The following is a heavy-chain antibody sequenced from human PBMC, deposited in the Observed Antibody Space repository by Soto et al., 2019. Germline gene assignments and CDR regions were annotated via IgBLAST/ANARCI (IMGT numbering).Heavy chain of an antibody. CDR1: DESLTGYY. CDR2: ISHLGGT. V-gene: IGHV4-34*02. Sequence: QVQLQQWGAGLLEPSETLSLSCGVYDESLTGYYWTWIRQPPGKSLEWIGEISHLGGTNLSPSLRSPGSKIIRTAKKALSPKMTSGTAGGTALYYRGNKKYGDYRGAYWGQGTLVTVSS. J-gene: IGHJ1*01. CDR3: GNKKYGDYRGAY. D-gene: IGHD4-17*01.